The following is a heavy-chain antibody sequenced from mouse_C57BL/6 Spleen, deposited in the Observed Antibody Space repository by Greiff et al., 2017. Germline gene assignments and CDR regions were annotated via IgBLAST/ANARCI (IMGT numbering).Heavy chain of an antibody. V-gene: IGHV5-4*01. CDR2: ISDGGSYT. J-gene: IGHJ4*01. CDR3: ARDQEGIYDGYYDYAMDY. CDR1: GFTFSSYA. D-gene: IGHD2-3*01. Sequence: EVQRVESGGGLVKPGGSLKLSCAASGFTFSSYAMSWVRQTPEKRLEWVATISDGGSYTYYPDNVKGRFTISRDNAKNNLYLQMSHLKSEDTAMYYCARDQEGIYDGYYDYAMDYWGQGTSVTVSS.